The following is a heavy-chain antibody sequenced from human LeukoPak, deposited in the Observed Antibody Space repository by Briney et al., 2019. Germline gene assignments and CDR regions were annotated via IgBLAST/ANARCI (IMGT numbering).Heavy chain of an antibody. V-gene: IGHV1-18*01. CDR2: ISAYNGNT. CDR3: ARCPPRLLWFGESPNWFDP. CDR1: GYTFTSYG. Sequence: ASVKVSCKASGYTFTSYGISWVRQAPGQGLEWMGWISAYNGNTNYAQKLQGRVTMTTDTSTSTAYMELRSLRSDDTAVYYCARCPPRLLWFGESPNWFDPWGQGTLVTVSS. J-gene: IGHJ5*02. D-gene: IGHD3-10*01.